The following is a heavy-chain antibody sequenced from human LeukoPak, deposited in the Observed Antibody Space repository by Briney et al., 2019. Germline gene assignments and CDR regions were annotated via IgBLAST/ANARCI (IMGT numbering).Heavy chain of an antibody. CDR3: ARRAFDMRYAFDI. V-gene: IGHV5-51*01. CDR2: IYPGDSDT. J-gene: IGHJ3*02. Sequence: GESLKISCKGSGYSFTSYWIGWVRQMPGKGLEWMGIIYPGDSDTRYSPSIQGQVTISVDKSISTAYLQWSSLKAPDSAMYYCARRAFDMRYAFDIWGQGTMVTVSS. CDR1: GYSFTSYW. D-gene: IGHD3-16*01.